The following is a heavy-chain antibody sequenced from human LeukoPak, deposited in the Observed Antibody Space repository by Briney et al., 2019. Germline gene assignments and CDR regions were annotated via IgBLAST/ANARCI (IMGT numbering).Heavy chain of an antibody. CDR2: ISGSGGSI. D-gene: IGHD5-24*01. Sequence: GGSLRLSCAASGFIFSNAWMNWVRQAPGKGLEWVSGISGSGGSIRYADSVKGRFIISRDNSKNTLYLQMNSLRAEDTAVYYCAKGGDGYNYYFDYWGQETLVTVSS. V-gene: IGHV3-23*01. CDR1: GFIFSNAW. CDR3: AKGGDGYNYYFDY. J-gene: IGHJ4*02.